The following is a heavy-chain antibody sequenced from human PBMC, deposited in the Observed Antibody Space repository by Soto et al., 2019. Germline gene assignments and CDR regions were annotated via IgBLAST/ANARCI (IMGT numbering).Heavy chain of an antibody. CDR1: GFTFSSFP. D-gene: IGHD4-17*01. CDR3: ARGHTTSGDSLDY. J-gene: IGHJ4*02. CDR2: VSYDGNNE. V-gene: IGHV3-30-3*01. Sequence: QVRLVESGGGVVRPGRSLRLACAASGFTFSSFPMHWVRQAPCKGLEWVAVVSYDGNNEYYADSVKARFTISRDNSRTTLFLQMNSMRVEDTALYYRARGHTTSGDSLDYRGQGSLVTVS.